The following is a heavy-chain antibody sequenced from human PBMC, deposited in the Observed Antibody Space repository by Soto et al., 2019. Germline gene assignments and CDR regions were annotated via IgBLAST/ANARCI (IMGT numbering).Heavy chain of an antibody. CDR3: ARPPGSSTTYRLDV. J-gene: IGHJ6*02. V-gene: IGHV5-51*01. CDR1: GFSFSNSW. D-gene: IGHD2-2*01. CDR2: IWPGDSDT. Sequence: CKGSGFSFSNSWIGWVRQMAGKGPELMGIIWPGDSDTRYSPSFQGQVTISADNSISTAYLHWSSLKASVSSVYYCARPPGSSTTYRLDVWGQWTTVTVSS.